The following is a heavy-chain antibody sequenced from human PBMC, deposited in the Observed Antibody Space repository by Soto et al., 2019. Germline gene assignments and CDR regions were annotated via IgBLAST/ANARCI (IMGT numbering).Heavy chain of an antibody. CDR1: GGSISSYY. D-gene: IGHD5-18*01. CDR3: ARAPHSHIDAFDI. J-gene: IGHJ3*02. V-gene: IGHV4-59*01. Sequence: QVQLQESGPGLVKPSETLSLTCTVSGGSISSYYWSWIRQPPGKGLEWIGYIYYSGSTNYNPSLKSRVTISVDTSKKQFSLKLSSVIAADTAVDYCARAPHSHIDAFDIWGQGTMVTVSS. CDR2: IYYSGST.